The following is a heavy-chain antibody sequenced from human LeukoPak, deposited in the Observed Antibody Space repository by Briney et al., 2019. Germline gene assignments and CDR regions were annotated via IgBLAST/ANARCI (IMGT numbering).Heavy chain of an antibody. Sequence: PGGSLRLSCEVSGFTFTDYWMNWARQAPGKGLEWVSYISGSDGTVYYADSVKGRFTISRDNAKNSLFLQMNSLRAEDTAVYYCARGSRSAVGRVPGFDYWGQGTLVTVSP. CDR3: ARGSRSAVGRVPGFDY. CDR2: ISGSDGTV. J-gene: IGHJ4*02. V-gene: IGHV3-48*04. CDR1: GFTFTDYW.